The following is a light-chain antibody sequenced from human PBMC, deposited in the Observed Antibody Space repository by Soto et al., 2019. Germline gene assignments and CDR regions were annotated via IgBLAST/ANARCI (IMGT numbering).Light chain of an antibody. CDR2: AAS. Sequence: DIQLTQSPSFLSASVGDRVIITCRASQGISSYLAWYQQKPGKAPNLLIHAASTLQSGVPSRFSGSGSETEFTLTISSLQPEDFATYYCQQLNSYPLTFGGGTKVEIK. V-gene: IGKV1-9*01. CDR3: QQLNSYPLT. J-gene: IGKJ4*01. CDR1: QGISSY.